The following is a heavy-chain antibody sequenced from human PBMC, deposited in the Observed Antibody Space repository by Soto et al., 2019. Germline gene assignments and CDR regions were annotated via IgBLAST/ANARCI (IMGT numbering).Heavy chain of an antibody. Sequence: GESLKISCAASGFTFSSYSMNWVRQAPGKGLEWVSSISSSSSYIYYADSVKGRFTISRDNAKNSLYLQMNSLRAEDTAVYYCARVGITIFGVVIMDYYYYMDVWGKGTTVTVSS. D-gene: IGHD3-3*01. CDR2: ISSSSSYI. J-gene: IGHJ6*03. V-gene: IGHV3-21*01. CDR3: ARVGITIFGVVIMDYYYYMDV. CDR1: GFTFSSYS.